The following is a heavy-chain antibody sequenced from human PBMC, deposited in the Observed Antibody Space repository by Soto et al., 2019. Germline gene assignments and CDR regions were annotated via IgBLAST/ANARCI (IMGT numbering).Heavy chain of an antibody. Sequence: QVQLQESGPGLVKPSQTLSLTCTVSGGSISRGGYYWSWIRQHPGKGLEWIGYIYYSGGTYYNPSLKSRVTISIDTSENPFSLRLSSGTAADTAVYYCARKDSGHADYMDVWGKGTTVTVSS. CDR3: ARKDSGHADYMDV. CDR2: IYYSGGT. V-gene: IGHV4-31*03. D-gene: IGHD5-12*01. CDR1: GGSISRGGYY. J-gene: IGHJ6*03.